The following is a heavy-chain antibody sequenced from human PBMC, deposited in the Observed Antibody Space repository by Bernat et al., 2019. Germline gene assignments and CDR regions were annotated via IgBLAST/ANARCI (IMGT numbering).Heavy chain of an antibody. CDR2: VYYSGST. Sequence: QVQLQESGPGLVKPSETLSLTCTVSGASISSYFWSWIRQPPGKGLEWIGYVYYSGSTNCNPSLKSRGTMSVDTSKNQFSLKLGSVTAADSAVYYCARTYGDYVSYYYGLDVGGQGTTST. D-gene: IGHD3-16*01. V-gene: IGHV4-59*01. CDR1: GASISSYF. J-gene: IGHJ6*02. CDR3: ARTYGDYVSYYYGLDV.